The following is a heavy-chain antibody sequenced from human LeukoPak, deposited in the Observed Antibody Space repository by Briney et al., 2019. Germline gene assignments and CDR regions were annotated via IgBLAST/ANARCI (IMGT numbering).Heavy chain of an antibody. Sequence: SQTLSLTCTVSGGSISSGSYYWSWIRQPAGKGLEWIGRIYTSGSTNYNPSLKSRVTISVDTSKNQFPLKLSSVTAADTAVYYCARRLAAAGPDYYYYYYYMDVWGKGTTVTVSS. CDR3: ARRLAAAGPDYYYYYYYMDV. J-gene: IGHJ6*03. CDR2: IYTSGST. V-gene: IGHV4-61*02. CDR1: GGSISSGSYY. D-gene: IGHD6-13*01.